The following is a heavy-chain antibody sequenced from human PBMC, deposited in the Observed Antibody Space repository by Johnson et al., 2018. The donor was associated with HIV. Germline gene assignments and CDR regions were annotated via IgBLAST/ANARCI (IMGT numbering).Heavy chain of an antibody. Sequence: QMQLVESGGGVVQPGRSLRLSCAASGFTFSSYDMHWVRQAPGKGLEWVAVISYDGRGKYYADSVKGRFTISRDSSKSTIYLQMNSLKREDTAVYFCAKPPSMGSDAFDIWGQGTMVTVS. J-gene: IGHJ3*02. CDR3: AKPPSMGSDAFDI. CDR2: ISYDGRGK. V-gene: IGHV3-30*18. CDR1: GFTFSSYD. D-gene: IGHD3-16*01.